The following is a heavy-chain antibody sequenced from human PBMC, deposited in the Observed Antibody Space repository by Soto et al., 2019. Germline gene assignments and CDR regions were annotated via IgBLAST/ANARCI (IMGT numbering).Heavy chain of an antibody. CDR3: AKHQNWNSGQYHYYGMDV. CDR2: INNANGNT. Sequence: VHLVQYGAEVKKPGASVQVSCKASGYTCTDYDMHWVRQAPGQSLEWVGWINNANGNTEYSKKYRDRVTITRDTSATAVYMELTSLRSEDTAVYYCAKHQNWNSGQYHYYGMDVWGQATTVIVSS. D-gene: IGHD1-1*01. J-gene: IGHJ6*02. V-gene: IGHV1-3*04. CDR1: GYTCTDYD.